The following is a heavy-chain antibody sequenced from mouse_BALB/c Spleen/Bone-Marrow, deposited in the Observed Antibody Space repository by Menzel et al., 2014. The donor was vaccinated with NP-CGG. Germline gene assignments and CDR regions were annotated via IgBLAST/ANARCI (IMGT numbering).Heavy chain of an antibody. CDR2: INPSNGGT. D-gene: IGHD2-12*01. V-gene: IGHV1S81*02. CDR3: TRSRRAMDH. Sequence: QVQLQQPGAELVKPGASVKLSCKASGYTFTSYYMCWVKQRPGQGLEWIGEINPSNGGTNFNEKFKSKATLTVDKSSCTAYMSLSSLTSEDSAVYYCTRSRRAMDHWGQGTSVTVSS. CDR1: GYTFTSYY. J-gene: IGHJ4*01.